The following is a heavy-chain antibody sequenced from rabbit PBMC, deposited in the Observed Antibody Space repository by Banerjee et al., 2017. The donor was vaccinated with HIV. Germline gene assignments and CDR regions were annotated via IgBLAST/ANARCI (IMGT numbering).Heavy chain of an antibody. CDR2: IYTGGSGGT. CDR3: ARAGYGDRNYPGEFNL. CDR1: GFDFSSNA. D-gene: IGHD2-1*01. Sequence: QSLEESGGGLVQPEGSLTLTCTVSGFDFSSNAMSWVRQAPGKGLEWIACIYTGGSGGTYYASWAKGRFTISKTSSTTVTLQMTSLTAADTATYFCARAGYGDRNYPGEFNLWGPGTLVTVS. J-gene: IGHJ4*01. V-gene: IGHV1S40*01.